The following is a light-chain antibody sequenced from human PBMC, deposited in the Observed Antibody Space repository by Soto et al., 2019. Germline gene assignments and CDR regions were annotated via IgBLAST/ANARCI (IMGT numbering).Light chain of an antibody. CDR1: QSIGSY. CDR2: AAS. J-gene: IGKJ1*01. V-gene: IGKV1-39*01. Sequence: DIQMTQSPSSLSASVGDRVTITCRAGQSIGSYLNWYHQKPGKAPKLLIYAASTLQSGVPSRFSGYGSGTDFTLTITSLQPDDFATYYCQQSYSTPWTFGQGTKVEIK. CDR3: QQSYSTPWT.